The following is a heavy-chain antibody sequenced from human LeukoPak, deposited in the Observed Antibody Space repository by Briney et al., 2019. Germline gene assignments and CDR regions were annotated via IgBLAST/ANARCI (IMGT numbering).Heavy chain of an antibody. D-gene: IGHD3-22*01. V-gene: IGHV1-46*01. CDR2: INPSGGST. CDR1: GYTFTNYY. Sequence: ASVKVSCKASGYTFTNYYMHWVRQTPGQGLEWMGIINPSGGSTNYAQKFQGRVTMTRDTSTSTVYMELSSLRSEDTAVYYCARSPLAHYYDSSAANFDYWGQGTLVTVSS. CDR3: ARSPLAHYYDSSAANFDY. J-gene: IGHJ4*02.